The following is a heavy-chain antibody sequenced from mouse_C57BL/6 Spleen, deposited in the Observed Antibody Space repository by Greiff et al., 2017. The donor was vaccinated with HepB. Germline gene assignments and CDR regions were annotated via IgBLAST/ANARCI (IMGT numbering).Heavy chain of an antibody. Sequence: EVQGVESGPELVKPGASVKMSCKASGYTFTDYNMHWVKQSHGKSLEWIGYINPNNGGTSYNQKFKGKATLTVNKSSSTAYMELRSLTSEDSAVYYCARYYYGSTDYWGQGTTLTVSS. CDR3: ARYYYGSTDY. CDR1: GYTFTDYN. D-gene: IGHD1-1*01. V-gene: IGHV1-22*01. CDR2: INPNNGGT. J-gene: IGHJ2*01.